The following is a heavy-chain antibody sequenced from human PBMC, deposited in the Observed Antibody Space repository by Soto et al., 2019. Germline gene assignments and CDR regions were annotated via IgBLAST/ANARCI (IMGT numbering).Heavy chain of an antibody. D-gene: IGHD2-15*01. CDR1: LFPLSYFY. V-gene: IGHV3-53*01. Sequence: PWGSRGLSCSASLFPLSYFYMNCVRHALGKGLEWVSVIYGGDSTYYADSVKGRFTTSRDSSKNTVYLQMNSLRAEDTAVYYCARVDSVDYYYGMDVWGQGTTVTVSS. J-gene: IGHJ6*02. CDR3: ARVDSVDYYYGMDV. CDR2: IYGGDST.